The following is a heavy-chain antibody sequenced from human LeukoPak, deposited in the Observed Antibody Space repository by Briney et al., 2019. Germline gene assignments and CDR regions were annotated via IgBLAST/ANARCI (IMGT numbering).Heavy chain of an antibody. Sequence: SETPSLTCTVSGGSISSYYWSWIRQPPGKGLEWIGYIYYSGSTNYNPSLKSRVTISVDTSKNQFSLKLSSVTAADTAVYYCARAMVRGVAGYFDYWGQGTLVTVSS. V-gene: IGHV4-59*01. CDR3: ARAMVRGVAGYFDY. J-gene: IGHJ4*02. D-gene: IGHD3-10*01. CDR2: IYYSGST. CDR1: GGSISSYY.